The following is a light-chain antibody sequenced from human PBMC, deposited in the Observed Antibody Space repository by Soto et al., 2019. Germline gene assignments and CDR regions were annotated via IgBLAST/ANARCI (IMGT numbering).Light chain of an antibody. V-gene: IGKV3-20*01. Sequence: EIVLTQSPGILSLSPGERATLSCRASQSVSSSYLAWYQQKPGQAPRLLIYGASSRATGIPGRFSGSGCGTDFTLTISRLEPEDSAVYYCQQYGSSPFTFGPGTKVDIK. CDR2: GAS. CDR1: QSVSSSY. J-gene: IGKJ3*01. CDR3: QQYGSSPFT.